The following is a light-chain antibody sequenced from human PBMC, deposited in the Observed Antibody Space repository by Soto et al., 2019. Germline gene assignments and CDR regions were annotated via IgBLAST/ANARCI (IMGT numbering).Light chain of an antibody. CDR3: KTWDSNTRV. CDR1: SGHSSYI. Sequence: QLVLTQSSSASASLGSSVKLTCTLSSGHSSYIIAWHQQQPGKAPRYLMKLEGSGSYNKGSGVPDRFSGSSSGADRYLTTSNLQFEDEADYYCKTWDSNTRVFGGGTKLTVL. CDR2: LEGSGSY. J-gene: IGLJ3*02. V-gene: IGLV4-60*02.